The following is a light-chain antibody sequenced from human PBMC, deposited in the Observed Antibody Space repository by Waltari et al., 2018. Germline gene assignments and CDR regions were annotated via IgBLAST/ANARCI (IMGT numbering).Light chain of an antibody. CDR1: QSISSW. CDR3: QQYNSYSYT. V-gene: IGKV1-5*01. Sequence: DIQMTQSPSTLSASVGDRVTITCRASQSISSWLAWYQQKPGKAPKLLLYHASSLESGVPSRFSGSGSGTEFTLTISSLQPDDFVTYYCQQYNSYSYTFGQGTKLEIK. J-gene: IGKJ2*01. CDR2: HAS.